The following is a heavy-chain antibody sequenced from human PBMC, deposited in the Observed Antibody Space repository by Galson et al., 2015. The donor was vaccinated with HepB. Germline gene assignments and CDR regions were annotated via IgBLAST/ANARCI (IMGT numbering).Heavy chain of an antibody. Sequence: SLRLSCAASGFTVSSNYMSWVRQAPGKGLEWVSVIYSGGSTYYADSVKGRFTISRDNSKNTLYLQMNSLRAEDTAVYYCARVAFSSWYRYLDYWGQGTLVTVSS. V-gene: IGHV3-66*02. J-gene: IGHJ4*02. CDR3: ARVAFSSWYRYLDY. D-gene: IGHD6-13*01. CDR2: IYSGGST. CDR1: GFTVSSNY.